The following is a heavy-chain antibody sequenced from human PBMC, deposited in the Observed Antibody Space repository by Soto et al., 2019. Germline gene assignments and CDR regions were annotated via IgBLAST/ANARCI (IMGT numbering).Heavy chain of an antibody. V-gene: IGHV4-39*01. D-gene: IGHD2-15*01. CDR3: ARQGENCSGGSSYVFYDY. Sequence: PSETLSLTCTVSGGSISSSSYYWGWIRQPPGKGLEWIGSIYYSGSTYYNPSLKSRVTISVDTSKNQFSLKLSSVTAADTAVYYCARQGENCSGGSSYVFYDYWGQGTLVTVSS. CDR2: IYYSGST. CDR1: GGSISSSSYY. J-gene: IGHJ4*02.